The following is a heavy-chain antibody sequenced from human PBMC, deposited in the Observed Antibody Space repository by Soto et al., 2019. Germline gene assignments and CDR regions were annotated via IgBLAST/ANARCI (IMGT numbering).Heavy chain of an antibody. J-gene: IGHJ5*02. Sequence: GESLKISCKGSGYSFTKYWIGWVRQMPGKGLEWMATIYPDESDTRYSPSFQGQVTISADKSISTAYLQWSSLKASDTAMYYCARHNRYSSTWFEGWFDPWGQGTLVTVSS. CDR1: GYSFTKYW. D-gene: IGHD6-13*01. CDR2: IYPDESDT. CDR3: ARHNRYSSTWFEGWFDP. V-gene: IGHV5-51*01.